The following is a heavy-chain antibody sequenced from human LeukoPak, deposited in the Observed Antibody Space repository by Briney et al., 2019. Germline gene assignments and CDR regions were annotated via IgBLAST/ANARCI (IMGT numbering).Heavy chain of an antibody. CDR1: GYTFTSYG. D-gene: IGHD3-10*01. CDR2: ISAYNGNT. J-gene: IGHJ5*02. Sequence: GASVKVSCKASGYTFTSYGISRVRQAPGQGLEWMGWISAYNGNTNYAQKLQGRVTMTTDASTSTAYMELRSLRSDDTAVYYCARSYGSGSYYNGNWFDPWGQGTLVTVSS. CDR3: ARSYGSGSYYNGNWFDP. V-gene: IGHV1-18*01.